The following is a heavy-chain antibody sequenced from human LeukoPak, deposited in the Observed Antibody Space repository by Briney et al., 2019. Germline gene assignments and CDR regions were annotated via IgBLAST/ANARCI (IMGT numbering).Heavy chain of an antibody. V-gene: IGHV1-2*02. J-gene: IGHJ4*02. D-gene: IGHD3-22*01. CDR1: GSTFTGYY. CDR2: INPNSGGT. CDR3: ARAGVIYYDSSGYYFDY. Sequence: ASVKVSCKASGSTFTGYYMHWVRQAPGQGLEWMGWINPNSGGTNYAQKFQGRVTMTRDTSISTAYMELSRLRSDDTAVYYCARAGVIYYDSSGYYFDYWGQGTLVTVSS.